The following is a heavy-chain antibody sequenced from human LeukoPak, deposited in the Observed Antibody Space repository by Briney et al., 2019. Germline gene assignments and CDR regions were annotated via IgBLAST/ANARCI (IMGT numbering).Heavy chain of an antibody. J-gene: IGHJ4*02. D-gene: IGHD3-22*01. CDR2: ISGSGGST. CDR3: AKDPRPYYYDRGFFDY. Sequence: GGSLRLSCAASGFTFSRHAMRWVRQAPGKGREWVSAISGSGGSTYYADYVQGRFTISRVNSKHTLFLQITSLRAEHTAVYYCAKDPRPYYYDRGFFDYWGQGTLVTVSS. V-gene: IGHV3-23*01. CDR1: GFTFSRHA.